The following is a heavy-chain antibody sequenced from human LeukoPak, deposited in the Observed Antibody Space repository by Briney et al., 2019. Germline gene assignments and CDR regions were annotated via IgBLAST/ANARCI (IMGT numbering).Heavy chain of an antibody. D-gene: IGHD3-22*01. CDR1: GFTFSTYS. V-gene: IGHV3-48*01. CDR3: AKEAMIVAAFDI. J-gene: IGHJ3*02. Sequence: GGSLRLSCAASGFTFSTYSMNWVRQAPGKGLEWVSYVSRSSTTIYYADSVKGRFTISRDNSKNTLYLQMNSLRAEDTAVYYCAKEAMIVAAFDIWGQGTMVTVSS. CDR2: VSRSSTTI.